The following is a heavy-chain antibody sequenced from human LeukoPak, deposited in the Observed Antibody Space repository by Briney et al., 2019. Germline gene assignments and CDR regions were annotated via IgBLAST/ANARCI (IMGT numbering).Heavy chain of an antibody. J-gene: IGHJ4*02. CDR3: AREGCDNTDYCYYFDY. CDR1: GYTFTSYG. Sequence: ASVTVSFKASGYTFTSYGISWVRQAPGQGLEWMGWISAYNGNTNYAQKLQGRVTMTTDTSTSTAYMELRSLRSDDTAVYYCAREGCDNTDYCYYFDYWGQGILVTVSS. CDR2: ISAYNGNT. D-gene: IGHD3-22*01. V-gene: IGHV1-18*01.